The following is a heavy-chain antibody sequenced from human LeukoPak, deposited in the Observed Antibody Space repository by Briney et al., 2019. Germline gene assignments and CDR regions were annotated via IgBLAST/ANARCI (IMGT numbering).Heavy chain of an antibody. CDR2: ISYDGSNK. CDR1: GFTFSSYG. Sequence: GGSLRLSCAASGFTFSSYGMHWVRQAPGKGLEWVAVISYDGSNKYYADSVKGRFTISRDNSKNTLYLQMNSLRAEDTAVYYCAKAGRWELQQLFDYWGQGTLVTVSS. J-gene: IGHJ4*02. CDR3: AKAGRWELQQLFDY. V-gene: IGHV3-30*18. D-gene: IGHD1-26*01.